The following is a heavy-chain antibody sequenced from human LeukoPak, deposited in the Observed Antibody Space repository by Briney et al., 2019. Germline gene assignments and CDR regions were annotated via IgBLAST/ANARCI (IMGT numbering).Heavy chain of an antibody. Sequence: SQTLSLTCTVSGDSISSGGHYWIWIRQHPGKGPEWIGYIYNSGGTYYNPSLKSRVTISLDTSKNQFSLKLSSVTAADTAVYYCARLRILTGFAYYGMDVWGQGTTVTVSS. J-gene: IGHJ6*02. CDR3: ARLRILTGFAYYGMDV. CDR1: GDSISSGGHY. D-gene: IGHD3-9*01. CDR2: IYNSGGT. V-gene: IGHV4-31*03.